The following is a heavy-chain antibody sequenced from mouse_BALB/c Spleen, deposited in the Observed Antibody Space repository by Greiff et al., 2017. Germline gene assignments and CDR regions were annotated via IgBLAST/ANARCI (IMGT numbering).Heavy chain of an antibody. CDR1: GYSITSDYA. D-gene: IGHD1-2*01. Sequence: EVQLQQSGPGLVKPSQSLSLTCTVTGYSITSDYAWNWIRQFPGNKLEWMGYISYSGSTSYNPSLKSRISITRDTSKNQFFLQLNSVTTEDTATYYCAGIILRLPAWFAYWGQGTLVTVSA. J-gene: IGHJ3*01. V-gene: IGHV3-2*02. CDR3: AGIILRLPAWFAY. CDR2: ISYSGST.